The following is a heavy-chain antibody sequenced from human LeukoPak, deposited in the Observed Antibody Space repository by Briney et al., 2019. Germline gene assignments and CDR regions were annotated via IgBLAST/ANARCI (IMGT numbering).Heavy chain of an antibody. Sequence: GGSLRLSCAASEFTFSNYAMSWVRQAPGKGLEWVPGSTGTGYSTYYADSVKGRFTISRDNSKNTLYLQMNSLRAEDTAVYYCVKGVRIGVTSAFDIWGQGTVVTVSS. D-gene: IGHD1-26*01. CDR2: STGTGYST. CDR1: EFTFSNYA. V-gene: IGHV3-23*01. CDR3: VKGVRIGVTSAFDI. J-gene: IGHJ3*02.